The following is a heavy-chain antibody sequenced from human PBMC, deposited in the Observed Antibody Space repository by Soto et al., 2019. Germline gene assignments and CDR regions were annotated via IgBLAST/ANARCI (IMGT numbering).Heavy chain of an antibody. Sequence: GGSLRLSCAASGFAFTSSAMYWVRQAPGKGLEWVSAIGAGSAGTHYADSLQGRFTISRDDSKNTLYLQMDSLKAEDTAVYYCAATRGPVACTGSFDPWGQGTPVTVSS. CDR2: IGAGSAGT. CDR1: GFAFTSSA. V-gene: IGHV3-23*01. CDR3: AATRGPVACTGSFDP. J-gene: IGHJ5*02. D-gene: IGHD2-8*02.